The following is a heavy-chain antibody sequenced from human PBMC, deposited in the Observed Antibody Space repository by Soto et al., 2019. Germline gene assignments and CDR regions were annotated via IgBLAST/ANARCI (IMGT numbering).Heavy chain of an antibody. Sequence: GGSLRLSSAPSGFIFSNYAMSWVRQARGKGLEWVSAISGSGADTYYPESVKSRFTISRDNCKNTLYLQMNSLRAEDTAVYYCAKDTGRGGGSVFDYWGKGTLVSVAS. J-gene: IGHJ4*02. V-gene: IGHV3-23*01. CDR3: AKDTGRGGGSVFDY. CDR1: GFIFSNYA. CDR2: ISGSGADT. D-gene: IGHD2-15*01.